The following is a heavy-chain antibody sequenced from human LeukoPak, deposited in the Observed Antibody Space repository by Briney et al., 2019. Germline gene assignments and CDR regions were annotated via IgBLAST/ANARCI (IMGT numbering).Heavy chain of an antibody. CDR1: GYTLTEFS. V-gene: IGHV1-24*01. J-gene: IGHJ4*02. CDR3: ATWYYYDSSDYYLADY. D-gene: IGHD3-22*01. Sequence: ASVKVSCKVSGYTLTEFSMHWVRQAPGKGLEWMGDFDPEDGETIYAQELQGRVTMTRDTSTDTAYMELSSLRSEDTAVYYCATWYYYDSSDYYLADYWGQGTLVTVSS. CDR2: FDPEDGET.